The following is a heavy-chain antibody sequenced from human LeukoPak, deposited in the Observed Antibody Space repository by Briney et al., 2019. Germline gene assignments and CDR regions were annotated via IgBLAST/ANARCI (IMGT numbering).Heavy chain of an antibody. CDR3: ARDQYYYGSGSYSGWFDP. J-gene: IGHJ5*02. V-gene: IGHV3-7*05. CDR2: IILDGSEK. D-gene: IGHD3-10*01. CDR1: GFTFSSYW. Sequence: GESLRLPCAASGFTFSSYWMSWVPQAPGKGLKWGANIILDGSEKYYVDPVKGRFTISRDNAKNSLYLQMNSRRAEDTAVYYCARDQYYYGSGSYSGWFDPWGQGTLVTVSS.